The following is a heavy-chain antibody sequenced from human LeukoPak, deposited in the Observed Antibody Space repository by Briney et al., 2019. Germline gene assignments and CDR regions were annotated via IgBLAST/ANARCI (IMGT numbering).Heavy chain of an antibody. V-gene: IGHV3-23*01. CDR3: AKGKWGTDSRPQELFDY. CDR2: ISGSGRST. J-gene: IGHJ4*02. CDR1: GFTFSSYA. Sequence: GSLRLSCAASGFTFSSYAMTWVRQAPGKGLEWVSGISGSGRSTYYADSVKGRFTISRDNSKNTLYLQMNSLRAEDTAVYYCAKGKWGTDSRPQELFDYWGQGTLVTVSS. D-gene: IGHD1-26*01.